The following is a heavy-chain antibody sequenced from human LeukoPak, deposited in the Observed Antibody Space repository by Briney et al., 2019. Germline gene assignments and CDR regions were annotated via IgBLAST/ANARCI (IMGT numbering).Heavy chain of an antibody. J-gene: IGHJ4*02. D-gene: IGHD3-10*01. Sequence: GESLKIPCKGSGYSFTSYWIGWVRQMPGKGLEWMGIIYPGDSDTRYSPSFQGQVTISADKSISTAYLQWSSLKASDTAMYYCARSPRITMVRGELGVDYWGQGTLVTVSS. CDR2: IYPGDSDT. CDR1: GYSFTSYW. CDR3: ARSPRITMVRGELGVDY. V-gene: IGHV5-51*01.